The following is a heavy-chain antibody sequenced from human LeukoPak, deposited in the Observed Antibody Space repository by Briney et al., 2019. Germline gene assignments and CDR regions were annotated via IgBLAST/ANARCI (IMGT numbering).Heavy chain of an antibody. CDR3: AKGELGLWFDY. CDR2: ISYDGSNK. Sequence: GGSLRLSCAASRFTFSSYGMHWVRQAPGKGLEWVALISYDGSNKYYADSVKGRFTISRDSSKNTLYLQMNSLRAEDTAVYYCAKGELGLWFDYWGQGTLVTVSS. D-gene: IGHD5-18*01. V-gene: IGHV3-30*18. J-gene: IGHJ4*02. CDR1: RFTFSSYG.